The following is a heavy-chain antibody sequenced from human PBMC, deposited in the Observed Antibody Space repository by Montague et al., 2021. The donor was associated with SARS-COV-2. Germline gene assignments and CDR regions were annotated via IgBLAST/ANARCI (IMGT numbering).Heavy chain of an antibody. Sequence: SLRLSCAASGFTFSSYSVNWVRQAPGKGLEWISYISSSTNIIYYADSVKGRFTISRDNARNSPYLQMNSPRVDDTAVYYCAKDLVLRAARPDALDVWGQGTVVTVSS. V-gene: IGHV3-48*04. CDR2: ISSSTNII. D-gene: IGHD6-6*01. CDR3: AKDLVLRAARPDALDV. J-gene: IGHJ3*01. CDR1: GFTFSSYS.